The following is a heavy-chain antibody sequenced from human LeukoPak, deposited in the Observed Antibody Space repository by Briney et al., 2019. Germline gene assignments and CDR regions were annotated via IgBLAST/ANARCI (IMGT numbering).Heavy chain of an antibody. D-gene: IGHD6-13*01. Sequence: GGSLRLSCAATGFTVTSNYMSWVRQAPGKGLEWVSVIYSGGSTYYSDSVKGRFTISTDNSKNTLYLQMNSLRAEDTAVYYCARGGERLAATRYWGQGTLVTVSS. V-gene: IGHV3-66*01. CDR1: GFTVTSNY. J-gene: IGHJ4*02. CDR3: ARGGERLAATRY. CDR2: IYSGGST.